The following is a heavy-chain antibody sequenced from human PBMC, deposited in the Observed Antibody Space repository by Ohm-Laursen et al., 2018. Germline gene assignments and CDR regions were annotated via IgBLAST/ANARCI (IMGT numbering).Heavy chain of an antibody. Sequence: SLRLSCAASGFTFSSYGMHWVRQAPGKGLEWVAVIWYDGSNKYYADSVKGRFTISRDNSKNTLYLQMNSLRAEDTAVYYCARGRGPILTGYHLPYFDYWGQGTLVTVSS. J-gene: IGHJ4*02. CDR1: GFTFSSYG. D-gene: IGHD3-9*01. V-gene: IGHV3-33*01. CDR2: IWYDGSNK. CDR3: ARGRGPILTGYHLPYFDY.